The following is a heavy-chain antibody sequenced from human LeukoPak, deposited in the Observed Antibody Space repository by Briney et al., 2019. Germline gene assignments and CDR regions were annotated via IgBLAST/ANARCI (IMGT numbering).Heavy chain of an antibody. Sequence: SVKVSCKASGGTFSSYAISWVRQAPGQGLEWMGGIIPIFGTANYAQKFQGRVTITADESTSTAYMELSSLRSEDTAVYYCAGEGVVPAATMDYWGQGTLVTVSS. D-gene: IGHD2-2*01. J-gene: IGHJ4*02. CDR3: AGEGVVPAATMDY. V-gene: IGHV1-69*01. CDR2: IIPIFGTA. CDR1: GGTFSSYA.